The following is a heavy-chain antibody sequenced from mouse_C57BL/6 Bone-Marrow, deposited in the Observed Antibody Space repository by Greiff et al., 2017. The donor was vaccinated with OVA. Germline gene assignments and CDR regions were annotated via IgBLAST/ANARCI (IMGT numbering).Heavy chain of an antibody. D-gene: IGHD1-1*01. Sequence: VQLQQPGAELVKPGASVKLSCKASGYTFTSYWMHWVKQRPGQGLEWIGMIHPNSGSTNYNEKFKSKATLTVDKSSSTAYMQLSSLTSEDSAVYYCARWGITTVVAPYWYFDVWGTGTTVTVSS. V-gene: IGHV1-64*01. CDR2: IHPNSGST. CDR1: GYTFTSYW. CDR3: ARWGITTVVAPYWYFDV. J-gene: IGHJ1*03.